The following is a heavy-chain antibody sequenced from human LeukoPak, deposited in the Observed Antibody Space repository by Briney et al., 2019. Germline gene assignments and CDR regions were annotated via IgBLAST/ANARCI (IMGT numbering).Heavy chain of an antibody. V-gene: IGHV4-39*07. CDR3: ARDEGSAYPFDY. J-gene: IGHJ4*02. CDR2: IYYSGST. D-gene: IGHD3-22*01. Sequence: SETLSLTCAVYGGSFSSYYWGWIRQPPGKGLEWIGSIYYSGSTYYNPSLKSRVTISVDTSKNQFSLNLNSVTAADTAVYFCARDEGSAYPFDYWGQGTLVTVSS. CDR1: GGSFSSYY.